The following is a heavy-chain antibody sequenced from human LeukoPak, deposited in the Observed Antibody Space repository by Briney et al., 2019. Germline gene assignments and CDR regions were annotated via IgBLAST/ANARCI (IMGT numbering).Heavy chain of an antibody. CDR1: GFTFTSSA. J-gene: IGHJ6*02. CDR2: IVVGSGNT. D-gene: IGHD6-6*01. V-gene: IGHV1-58*01. Sequence: SVKVSCKASGFTFTSSAVQWVRQARGQRLEWIGWIVVGSGNTNYAQKFQERVTITRDMSTSTAYMELSSLRSEDTAVYYCARDGTSSSSPDYYYYYGMDVWGQGTTVTVSS. CDR3: ARDGTSSSSPDYYYYYGMDV.